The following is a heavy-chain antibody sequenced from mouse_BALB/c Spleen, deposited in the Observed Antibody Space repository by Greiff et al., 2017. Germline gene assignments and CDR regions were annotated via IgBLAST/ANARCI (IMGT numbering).Heavy chain of an antibody. CDR3: AKLGKEGYFDY. D-gene: IGHD4-1*01. J-gene: IGHJ2*01. CDR2: ISDGGSYT. Sequence: EVKLMESGGGLVRPGGSLKLSCAASGFTFSDYYMYWVRQTPEKRLEWVATISDGGSYTYYPDSVKGRFTISRDNAKNNLYLQMSSLKSEDTAMYYCAKLGKEGYFDYWGQGTTLTVSS. CDR1: GFTFSDYY. V-gene: IGHV5-4*02.